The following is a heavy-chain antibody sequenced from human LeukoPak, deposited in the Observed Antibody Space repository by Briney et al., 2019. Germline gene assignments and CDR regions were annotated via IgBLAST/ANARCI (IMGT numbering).Heavy chain of an antibody. D-gene: IGHD6-19*01. Sequence: PSQTLSLTCTVSGGSISSGTYYWSWIRQPAGKGLEWIGRIYTSGSTNYNPSLKSRVTISVDTSKNQFSLKLNSVTAADTAVYYCAREVKLYSSGWYYFDYWGQGTLVTVSS. V-gene: IGHV4-61*02. J-gene: IGHJ4*02. CDR1: GGSISSGTYY. CDR3: AREVKLYSSGWYYFDY. CDR2: IYTSGST.